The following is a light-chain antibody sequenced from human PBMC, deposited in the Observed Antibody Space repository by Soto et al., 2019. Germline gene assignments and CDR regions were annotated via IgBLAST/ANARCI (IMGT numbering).Light chain of an antibody. Sequence: DIQMTQSPSTLSGSVGDRVTITCRASQTISSWLAWYQQKPGKAPKLLIYKASTLESGVPSRFSGSGSWTEFTLTNSSPQPEDYATLFCEQSYSSPPTFSQGTKVDIK. CDR1: QTISSW. J-gene: IGKJ1*01. CDR3: EQSYSSPPT. CDR2: KAS. V-gene: IGKV1-5*03.